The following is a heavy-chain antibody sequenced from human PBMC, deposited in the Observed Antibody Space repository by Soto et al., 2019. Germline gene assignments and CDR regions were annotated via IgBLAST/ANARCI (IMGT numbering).Heavy chain of an antibody. CDR2: INPNSGGT. Sequence: ASVKVSCKASGYTFTGYYMHWVRQAPGQGLEWMGWINPNSGGTNYAQKFQGRVTMTRDTSISTAYMELSRLRSEDTAVYYCARDRSGHYYYGMDVWGQGTTVTVSS. J-gene: IGHJ6*02. CDR1: GYTFTGYY. D-gene: IGHD3-10*01. V-gene: IGHV1-2*02. CDR3: ARDRSGHYYYGMDV.